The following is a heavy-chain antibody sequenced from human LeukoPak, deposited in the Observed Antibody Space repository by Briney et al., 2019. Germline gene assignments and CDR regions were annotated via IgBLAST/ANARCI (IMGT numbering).Heavy chain of an antibody. CDR1: GFTFSSYW. V-gene: IGHV3-74*01. Sequence: GRSLRLSCAASGFTFSSYWMHWVRQAPGMGLVWVSLISGDGSTTSYADSVKGRFTISRDNAKNTLYLQMNSLRAEDTAVYYCARLDILTGNYYYFNFWGQGTLVTVSS. CDR3: ARLDILTGNYYYFNF. J-gene: IGHJ4*02. CDR2: ISGDGSTT. D-gene: IGHD3-9*01.